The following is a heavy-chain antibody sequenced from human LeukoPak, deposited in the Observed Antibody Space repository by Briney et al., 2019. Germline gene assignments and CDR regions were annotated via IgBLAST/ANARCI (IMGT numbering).Heavy chain of an antibody. J-gene: IGHJ4*02. CDR1: GFTFSSYW. CDR3: ARVSSGWYMYFDY. Sequence: GSLRLSCAASGFTFSSYWMSWVRQAPGKGLEWVANIKQDGSEKYYVDSVKGRFTISRDNAKNSLYLQMNSLRAEDTAVYYCARVSSGWYMYFDYWGQGTLVTVSS. V-gene: IGHV3-7*01. CDR2: IKQDGSEK. D-gene: IGHD6-19*01.